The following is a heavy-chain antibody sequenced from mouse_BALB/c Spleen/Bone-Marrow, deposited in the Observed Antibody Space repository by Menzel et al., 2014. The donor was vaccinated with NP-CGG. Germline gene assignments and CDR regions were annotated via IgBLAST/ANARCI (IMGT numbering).Heavy chain of an antibody. J-gene: IGHJ2*01. CDR3: ARDMGSFLFDS. CDR1: GFTFTDYY. CDR2: IRNKAYGYTT. Sequence: DVHLVESGGGLVQPGGSLRLSCATSGFTFTDYYMNWVRQPPGKALEWVAFIRNKAYGYTTEYSASMKGRFTISRDNSQSILYLQMNTLRAEDSTTYYCARDMGSFLFDSWGQGTTLTVSS. V-gene: IGHV7-3*02.